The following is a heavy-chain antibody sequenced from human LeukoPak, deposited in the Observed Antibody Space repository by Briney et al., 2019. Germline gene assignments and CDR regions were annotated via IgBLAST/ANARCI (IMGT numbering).Heavy chain of an antibody. D-gene: IGHD4-23*01. Sequence: PSETLSLTCTVSGGSISSSSYYWGWIRQPPGKGLEWIGSIYYSGSTYYNPSLKSRVTISVDTSKNQFSLKLSSVTAADTAVYYCARHQPLGYGGNSDAFDIWGQGTMVTVSS. V-gene: IGHV4-39*01. CDR3: ARHQPLGYGGNSDAFDI. J-gene: IGHJ3*02. CDR1: GGSISSSSYY. CDR2: IYYSGST.